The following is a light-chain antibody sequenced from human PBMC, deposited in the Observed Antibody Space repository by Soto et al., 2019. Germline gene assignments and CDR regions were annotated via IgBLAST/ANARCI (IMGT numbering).Light chain of an antibody. Sequence: QSALTQPASVSGSPGQSITISCTGTSSDVGGYNYVSWYRQYPGTAPTLIIYEVTKRPSGVPDRFSGSKSGNTASLTVSGLQPEDEADYYCYAYAGSNNLRLFGGGTKLTVL. J-gene: IGLJ3*02. CDR3: YAYAGSNNLRL. V-gene: IGLV2-8*01. CDR1: SSDVGGYNY. CDR2: EVT.